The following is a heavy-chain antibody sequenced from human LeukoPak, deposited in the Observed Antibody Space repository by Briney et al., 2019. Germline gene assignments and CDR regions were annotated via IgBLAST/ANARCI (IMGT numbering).Heavy chain of an antibody. CDR2: ISNDGRSR. CDR1: GYTFSTYW. Sequence: GGSLRLSCGGSGYTFSTYWMHWVRQAPGKGLVWVARISNDGRSRTYADSVKGRFTISRDNARRTLFLQMDSLRAEDTAVYYCVRGTSREYGYGGDDPYWGQGTLVIVSS. CDR3: VRGTSREYGYGGDDPY. D-gene: IGHD5-12*01. V-gene: IGHV3-74*03. J-gene: IGHJ4*02.